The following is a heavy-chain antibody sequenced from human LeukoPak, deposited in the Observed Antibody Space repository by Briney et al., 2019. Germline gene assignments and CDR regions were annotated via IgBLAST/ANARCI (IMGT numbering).Heavy chain of an antibody. CDR3: AKTTTDKSIVVVVAALFDY. Sequence: GGSLRLSCATSGFSFSSYAMSWVRQAPGKGLEWVSAMSSSDDGRYYAASVRGRFTISRDTSRSTLYLQMNSLRAEDAAVYYCAKTTTDKSIVVVVAALFDYWGQGTLVTVSS. V-gene: IGHV3-23*01. CDR1: GFSFSSYA. J-gene: IGHJ4*02. CDR2: MSSSDDGR. D-gene: IGHD2-15*01.